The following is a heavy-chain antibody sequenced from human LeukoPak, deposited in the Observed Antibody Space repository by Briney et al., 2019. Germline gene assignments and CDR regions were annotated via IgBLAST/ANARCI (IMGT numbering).Heavy chain of an antibody. CDR1: GFSFSTYG. CDR3: AKDGDSTGYYSSYYNHMDV. J-gene: IGHJ6*03. Sequence: GGSLRLSCAASGFSFSTYGFHWVRQAPGKGREWVTFMRFEGGKKNYADSVKGRFAISRDNSKNTVYLKMNSLRAEDTAIYYCAKDGDSTGYYSSYYNHMDVWGKGTSVTISS. V-gene: IGHV3-30*02. CDR2: MRFEGGKK. D-gene: IGHD3-22*01.